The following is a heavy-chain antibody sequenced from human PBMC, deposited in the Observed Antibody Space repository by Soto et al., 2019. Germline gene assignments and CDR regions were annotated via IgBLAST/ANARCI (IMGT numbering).Heavy chain of an antibody. CDR3: ARDMAGWEPWVDY. D-gene: IGHD1-26*01. Sequence: EVQLVESGGGLVQPGGSLRLSCAASGFTFSSYWMSWVRQAPGKGLEWVANIKQDGSEKYYVDSVKGRFTISRDNAKNSLYLQMNSLRAEDTAVYYCARDMAGWEPWVDYWGQGTLVTVSS. J-gene: IGHJ4*02. V-gene: IGHV3-7*01. CDR2: IKQDGSEK. CDR1: GFTFSSYW.